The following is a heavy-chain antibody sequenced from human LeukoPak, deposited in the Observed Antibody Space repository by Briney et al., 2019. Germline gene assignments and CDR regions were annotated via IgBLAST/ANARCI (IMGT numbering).Heavy chain of an antibody. J-gene: IGHJ4*02. Sequence: SETLSLTCTVSGGSISSSSYYWGWIRQPPGTGLEWIGNIHYSGTTYYNPSLNSRVAISVDTSKNQISLNLSSVTAADTAIYYCARDGAVSGYSFDYWGQGILVTVSS. CDR2: IHYSGTT. V-gene: IGHV4-39*07. D-gene: IGHD3-22*01. CDR1: GGSISSSSYY. CDR3: ARDGAVSGYSFDY.